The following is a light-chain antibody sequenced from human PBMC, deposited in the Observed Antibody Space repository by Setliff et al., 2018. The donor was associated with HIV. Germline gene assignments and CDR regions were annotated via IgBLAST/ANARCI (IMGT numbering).Light chain of an antibody. CDR1: SSNIGAGYD. V-gene: IGLV1-40*01. CDR3: QSYDSSLSGSYV. CDR2: LNS. Sequence: QSVLTQPPSVSGAPGQRVTISCTGSSSNIGAGYDVQWYQQLPGTVPRLLIYLNSNRPSGVPDRFSGSKSGTSASLAITGLQAEDEADYYCQSYDSSLSGSYVFGTGTKVTVL. J-gene: IGLJ1*01.